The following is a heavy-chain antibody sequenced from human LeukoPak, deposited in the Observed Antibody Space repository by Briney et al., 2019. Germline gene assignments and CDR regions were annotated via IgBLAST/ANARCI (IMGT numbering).Heavy chain of an antibody. J-gene: IGHJ5*02. CDR1: GFTFSGYV. CDR2: ITFSSSHI. V-gene: IGHV3-21*01. Sequence: GGSLRLSCAASGFTFSGYVMTWVRQAPGKGLECVSSITFSSSHIYYADSVKGRFTISRDSTKDSLYLQMNSLRAEDTAIYYCARGPQFSGPGWFDPWGQGTLVTVST. D-gene: IGHD3-10*01. CDR3: ARGPQFSGPGWFDP.